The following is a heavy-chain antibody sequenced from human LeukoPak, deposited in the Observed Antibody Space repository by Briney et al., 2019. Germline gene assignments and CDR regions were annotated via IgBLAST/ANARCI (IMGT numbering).Heavy chain of an antibody. D-gene: IGHD1-20*01. Sequence: GGSLRLSCAASGFTFDDYAMHWVRQAPGKGLEWVSGISWNSGNIAYADSVKGRFTISRDNSKNTLYLQMSSLGAEDTAVYYCAKGLRITFDYWGQGTLVTVSS. CDR1: GFTFDDYA. CDR2: ISWNSGNI. CDR3: AKGLRITFDY. V-gene: IGHV3-9*01. J-gene: IGHJ4*02.